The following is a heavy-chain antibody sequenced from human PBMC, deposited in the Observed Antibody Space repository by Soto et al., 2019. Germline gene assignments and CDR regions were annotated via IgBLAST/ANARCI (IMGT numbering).Heavy chain of an antibody. J-gene: IGHJ4*02. CDR3: ARDPFNGWYVKLFDE. D-gene: IGHD6-19*01. V-gene: IGHV3-48*02. CDR2: IGGRTSTT. CDR1: GFSFSTSP. Sequence: EVQLVESGGGLVQPGGSLRLSCAASGFSFSTSPMHWVRQAPGKGLEWVSYIGGRTSTTYYSDSVKGRFTISRDNSRNTLYLQMNSPCDDDTALYSGARDPFNGWYVKLFDEWGQGTLVTVSS.